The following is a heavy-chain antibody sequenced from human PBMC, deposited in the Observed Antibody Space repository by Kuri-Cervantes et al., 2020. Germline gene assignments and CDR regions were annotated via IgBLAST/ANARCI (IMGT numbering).Heavy chain of an antibody. CDR1: GGSISSYY. CDR3: AAQVVNGPVGY. Sequence: SETLSLTCTVSGGSISSYYWSWIRQPAGEGLEWIGRIFTGGEIIYNPSLRSRVTLSADTSQNQVSLHLTSATAADTAVYYCAAQVVNGPVGYWGLGTLVTVSS. CDR2: IFTGGEI. D-gene: IGHD2-8*01. V-gene: IGHV4-4*07. J-gene: IGHJ4*02.